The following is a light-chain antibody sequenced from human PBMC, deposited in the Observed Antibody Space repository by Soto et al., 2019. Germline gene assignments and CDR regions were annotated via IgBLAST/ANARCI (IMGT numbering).Light chain of an antibody. V-gene: IGLV1-44*01. CDR3: AAWDDRLSDLI. CDR1: NSNIGSNP. CDR2: SNY. J-gene: IGLJ2*01. Sequence: QSALTQPPSASGTPGQRVTISCSGSNSNIGSNPVHWYQRFPGTAPKVLIYSNYQRPSGVPDRFSGSKSGTSASLAISGLQSEDEADYYCAAWDDRLSDLIFGGGTKVTV.